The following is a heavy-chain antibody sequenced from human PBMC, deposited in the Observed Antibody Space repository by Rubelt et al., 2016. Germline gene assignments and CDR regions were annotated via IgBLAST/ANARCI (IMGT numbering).Heavy chain of an antibody. CDR2: IYASGNT. CDR1: GGSISHYS. J-gene: IGHJ4*02. Sequence: QVQLQESGPGLVKPSETLSLTCTVSGGSISHYSWSWIRQPAGKGLEWIGHIYASGNTNYNPSLKSRVTMSLDSSKNQFSLKLRSVTAADTAVYFCAGEISGSYSLDSWGQGTLVTVSS. V-gene: IGHV4-4*07. CDR3: AGEISGSYSLDS. D-gene: IGHD1-26*01.